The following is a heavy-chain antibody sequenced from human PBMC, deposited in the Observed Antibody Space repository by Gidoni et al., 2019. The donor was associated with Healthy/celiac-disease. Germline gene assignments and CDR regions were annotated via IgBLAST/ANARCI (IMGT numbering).Heavy chain of an antibody. D-gene: IGHD3-10*01. CDR3: ARMPGYGSGSYYYGMDV. V-gene: IGHV3-21*01. Sequence: EVQLVESGGGLVKPGGSRRLYCAASGFTFSSYSMNWRRQAPGKGLEWVSSISRSSSYIYYSDSVKGRFTISRDNAKNSLYLQMNSLRAEDTAVYYCARMPGYGSGSYYYGMDVWGQGTTVTVSS. J-gene: IGHJ6*02. CDR2: ISRSSSYI. CDR1: GFTFSSYS.